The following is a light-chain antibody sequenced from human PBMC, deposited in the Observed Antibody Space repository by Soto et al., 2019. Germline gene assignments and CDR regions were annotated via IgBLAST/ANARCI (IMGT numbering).Light chain of an antibody. J-gene: IGKJ4*01. V-gene: IGKV1-39*01. CDR2: GAS. CDR3: QQSYDTLLS. CDR1: QNINTF. Sequence: DIEMTQSPSSLSASVGDRITISCRASQNINTFLNLYQQKGGKAPKLLIHGASSLQSGVPLRFSGSGSGTDFSLTISSLQPEDFATYSCQQSYDTLLSFGGGPKVEIK.